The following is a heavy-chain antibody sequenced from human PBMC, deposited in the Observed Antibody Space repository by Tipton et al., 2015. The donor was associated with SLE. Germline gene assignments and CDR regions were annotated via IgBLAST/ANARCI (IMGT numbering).Heavy chain of an antibody. J-gene: IGHJ4*02. CDR1: GFTFSSHD. CDR2: IRGQRYGATT. CDR3: TGDAYGHDY. D-gene: IGHD3-10*01. V-gene: IGHV3-49*04. Sequence: SLRLSCAASGFTFSSHDMHWVRQISGRGLEWVGFIRGQRYGATTEYAASVKGRFTISRDDSKNIAYLQMSSLKIEDTGVYYCTGDAYGHDYWGQGTLVTVSS.